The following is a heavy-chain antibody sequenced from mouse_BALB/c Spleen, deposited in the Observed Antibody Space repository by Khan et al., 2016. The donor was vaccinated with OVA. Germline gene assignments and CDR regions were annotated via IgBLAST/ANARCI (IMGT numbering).Heavy chain of an antibody. CDR2: INPSNGYT. CDR3: VRDGAYHRNDGWFAY. V-gene: IGHV1-4*01. Sequence: QVQLKQSGAELARPGASVKMSCKASGYTFTSYTIHWIKKRPGQGLEWIGYINPSNGYTNYNQKFKDKATLTTDKSSTTAYMQLSSLTSDHSVAYNGVRDGAYHRNDGWFAYWGQGTLVTVAA. CDR1: GYTFTSYT. J-gene: IGHJ3*01. D-gene: IGHD2-14*01.